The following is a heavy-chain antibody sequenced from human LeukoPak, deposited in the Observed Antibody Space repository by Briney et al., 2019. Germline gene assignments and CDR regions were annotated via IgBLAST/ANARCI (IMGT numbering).Heavy chain of an antibody. V-gene: IGHV4-59*01. Sequence: SETLSLTCTVSGGSISSYYWSWIRQPPGKGLEWIGYIYYTGTTDYNPSLKSRVTISVDTSKNQFSLKLSSVTAADTAVYYCARGYGRYFDYWGQGTLVTVSP. J-gene: IGHJ4*02. CDR1: GGSISSYY. D-gene: IGHD5-18*01. CDR2: IYYTGTT. CDR3: ARGYGRYFDY.